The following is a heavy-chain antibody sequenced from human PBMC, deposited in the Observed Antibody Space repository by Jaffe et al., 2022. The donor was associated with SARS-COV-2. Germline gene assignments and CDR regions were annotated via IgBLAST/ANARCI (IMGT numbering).Heavy chain of an antibody. J-gene: IGHJ4*02. D-gene: IGHD3-22*01. V-gene: IGHV5-51*01. Sequence: EVQLVQSGAEVIKPGESLKISCKGSGYSFATYWIGWVRQMPGKGLEWMGIIYPGDSETRYSPSFQGQVTISADKSISTAYLQWSTLKVSDSAMYYCARIVIYDSGGYYALYWGQGTLVTVSS. CDR3: ARIVIYDSGGYYALY. CDR2: IYPGDSET. CDR1: GYSFATYW.